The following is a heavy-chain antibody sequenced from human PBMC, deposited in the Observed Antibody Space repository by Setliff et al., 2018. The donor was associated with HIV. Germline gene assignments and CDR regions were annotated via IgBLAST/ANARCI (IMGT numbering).Heavy chain of an antibody. CDR2: IYRSGST. Sequence: KTSETLSLTCGISDYSITSGYYWGWIRQPPGKGLEWIGSIYRSGSTYDNPSLKSRVTISFDTSKNQFSLILTSVTAADTAVYYCATQGLTVPIPGGYFQHWGPGILVT. D-gene: IGHD2-21*02. V-gene: IGHV4-38-2*01. CDR1: DYSITSGYY. J-gene: IGHJ1*01. CDR3: ATQGLTVPIPGGYFQH.